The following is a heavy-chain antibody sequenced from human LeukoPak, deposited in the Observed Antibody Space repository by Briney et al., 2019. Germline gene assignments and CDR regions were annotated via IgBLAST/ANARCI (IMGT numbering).Heavy chain of an antibody. CDR1: GLNLDAYA. V-gene: IGHV3-43*02. CDR2: ISGDGTIT. CDR3: AKDTPLFYHYYGIDV. Sequence: GGSLRLSCAASGLNLDAYAMHGVRQAPGKGLEWVSLISGDGTITYYADSVKGRFTISRDNSKNSLFLEMNSLRSEDTALYYCAKDTPLFYHYYGIDVWGQGTTVTVSS. J-gene: IGHJ6*02.